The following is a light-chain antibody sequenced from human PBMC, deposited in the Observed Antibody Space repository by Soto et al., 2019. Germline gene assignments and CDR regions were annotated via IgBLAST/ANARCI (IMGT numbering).Light chain of an antibody. CDR1: QSMNTW. CDR2: KAS. J-gene: IGKJ4*01. Sequence: DIQLTQSPSTLSASVGDRVTLTCRASQSMNTWLAWYQAKPGKAPKLLIYKASSLERGVPSRFSGSGSGAELTLTISGLQPDDFGSYYCQQYKSYPLTFGGGTKVEIK. V-gene: IGKV1-5*03. CDR3: QQYKSYPLT.